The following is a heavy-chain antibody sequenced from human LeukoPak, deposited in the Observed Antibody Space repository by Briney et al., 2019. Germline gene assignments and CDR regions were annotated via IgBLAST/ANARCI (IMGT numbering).Heavy chain of an antibody. D-gene: IGHD4-17*01. Sequence: GGSLRLSCAASGFTFSSYAMSWVRQAPGKGLEWVSAIKGSGSYTKYADSVTGRFTISRDNSKNMLYLQMNSLTADDTAIYYCAKDPNGDYIGAFDFGGQGTLVTVSS. CDR3: AKDPNGDYIGAFDF. V-gene: IGHV3-23*01. J-gene: IGHJ3*01. CDR2: IKGSGSYT. CDR1: GFTFSSYA.